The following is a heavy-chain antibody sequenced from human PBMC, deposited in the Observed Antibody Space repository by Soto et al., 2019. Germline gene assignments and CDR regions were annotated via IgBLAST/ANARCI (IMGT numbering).Heavy chain of an antibody. CDR1: GFTFSSYG. Sequence: GGSLRLSCAASGFTFSSYGMHWVRQAPGKGLEWVAVIWYDGSNKYYADSVKGQFTISRDNSKNTLYLQMNSLRAEDTAVYYCARDYYKYYDSSGYYRSPAYWGQGTLVTVSS. V-gene: IGHV3-33*01. CDR3: ARDYYKYYDSSGYYRSPAY. D-gene: IGHD3-22*01. CDR2: IWYDGSNK. J-gene: IGHJ4*02.